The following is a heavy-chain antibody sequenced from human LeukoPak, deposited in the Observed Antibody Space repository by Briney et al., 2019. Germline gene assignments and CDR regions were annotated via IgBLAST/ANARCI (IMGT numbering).Heavy chain of an antibody. CDR2: IYYSGST. J-gene: IGHJ4*02. Sequence: SETLSLTCTVSGGSISSYYWSWIRQPPGKGLEWIGYIYYSGSTNYNPSLKSRVTISVDTSKNQFSLKLSSVTAAATAVYYCAKGRFLVQWLVAHHYFDYWGQGTLVTVSS. CDR3: AKGRFLVQWLVAHHYFDY. V-gene: IGHV4-59*01. D-gene: IGHD6-19*01. CDR1: GGSISSYY.